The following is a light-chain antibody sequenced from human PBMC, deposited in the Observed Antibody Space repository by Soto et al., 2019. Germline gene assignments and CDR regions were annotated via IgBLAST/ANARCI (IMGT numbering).Light chain of an antibody. CDR2: SAS. V-gene: IGKV3-20*01. CDR1: QSVSSSY. Sequence: ESVLTQSPGTLSLSPGERATLSCRASQSVSSSYLAWYQQKLGQAPRLLIYSASRRATGIPDRFSGSGSGTDFTLTINRVEPEDFAVYFCQQYAGSPRTFGQGTKVDI. J-gene: IGKJ1*01. CDR3: QQYAGSPRT.